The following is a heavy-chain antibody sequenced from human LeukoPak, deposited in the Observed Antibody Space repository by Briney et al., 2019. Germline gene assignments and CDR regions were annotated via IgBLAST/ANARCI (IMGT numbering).Heavy chain of an antibody. Sequence: GGSLRLSCAGSGFTFSSYSMNWVRQAPGKGLEWVSSISSSSSYIYYADSVKGRFTISRDNAKNSLYLQMNSLRAEDTAVYYCARDRPPGYCSSSSCYPRRGYYYYGMDVWGQGTTVTVSS. V-gene: IGHV3-21*01. CDR3: ARDRPPGYCSSSSCYPRRGYYYYGMDV. CDR2: ISSSSSYI. J-gene: IGHJ6*02. CDR1: GFTFSSYS. D-gene: IGHD2-2*01.